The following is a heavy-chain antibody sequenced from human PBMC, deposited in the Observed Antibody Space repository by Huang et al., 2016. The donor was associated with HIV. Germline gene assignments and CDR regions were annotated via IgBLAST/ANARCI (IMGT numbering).Heavy chain of an antibody. Sequence: EVRLLESGGGLIQRGGSLRLACVVSGFTFSSYAMSWVRQAPGKGLEWVSGIRDSGGSTYYADSVKGRFTISRDNSKNTLYLQMNSLIAGDTAVYYCAKVSRFTMKVVVNFDYWGQGTLVTVSS. V-gene: IGHV3-23*01. CDR1: GFTFSSYA. CDR3: AKVSRFTMKVVVNFDY. J-gene: IGHJ4*02. CDR2: IRDSGGST. D-gene: IGHD3-22*01.